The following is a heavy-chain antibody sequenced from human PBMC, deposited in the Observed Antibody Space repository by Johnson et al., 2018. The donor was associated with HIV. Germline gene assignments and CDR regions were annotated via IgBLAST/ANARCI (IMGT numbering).Heavy chain of an antibody. V-gene: IGHV3-7*05. CDR3: ARESLLITPRRDDAFDI. CDR2: IKQDGSDK. CDR1: GFTVSSNC. D-gene: IGHD6-6*01. J-gene: IGHJ3*02. Sequence: VQLVESGGGLIQPGGSLRLSCAASGFTVSSNCMSWVRQAPGKGLEWVANIKQDGSDKYYVDSVKGRFTISRDNAKNSLYLQMNSLTAEDTALYYCARESLLITPRRDDAFDIWGQGTMVTVS.